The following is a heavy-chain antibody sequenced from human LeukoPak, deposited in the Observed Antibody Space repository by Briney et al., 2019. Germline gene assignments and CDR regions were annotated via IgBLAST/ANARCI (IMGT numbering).Heavy chain of an antibody. CDR3: ARADWFDP. Sequence: GGSLSLSCAASGFTFYVYAMHWVRQAPGKGLARVSLISRDGGSTYYAASVKGRFTIYRHNSKTSLYLQMNSLRAEDTAVYYCARADWFDPWGQGTLVTVSS. J-gene: IGHJ5*02. CDR2: ISRDGGST. V-gene: IGHV3-43*02. CDR1: GFTFYVYA.